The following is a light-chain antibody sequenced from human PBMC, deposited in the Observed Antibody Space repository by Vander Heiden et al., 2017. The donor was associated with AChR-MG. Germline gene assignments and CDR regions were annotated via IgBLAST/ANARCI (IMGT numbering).Light chain of an antibody. CDR2: DVS. Sequence: QSALPQPRSVSGSPGQSFTISCTGTSSDVGGYDYVSWDQQHPGKAPRLLIYDVSKRPSGVPGRFSGSKSGNTASLTIAGLQADDEADYYCCSYAGRFGEVFGGGTTVTVL. CDR3: CSYAGRFGEV. J-gene: IGLJ2*01. CDR1: SSDVGGYDY. V-gene: IGLV2-11*01.